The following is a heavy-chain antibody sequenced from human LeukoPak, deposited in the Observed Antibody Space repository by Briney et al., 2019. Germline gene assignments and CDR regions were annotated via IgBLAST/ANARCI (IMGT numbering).Heavy chain of an antibody. CDR3: ARDLDYYGSGSFFNI. Sequence: ASVTVSCTASGYTFTAYSMHWVRQAPGQGHEWMGWINPNSGGTNYAQKFQGRVTMARDTSITTAYMELSRLRSDDTAVYYCARDLDYYGSGSFFNIWGQGTMVTVSS. D-gene: IGHD3-10*01. J-gene: IGHJ3*02. V-gene: IGHV1-2*02. CDR1: GYTFTAYS. CDR2: INPNSGGT.